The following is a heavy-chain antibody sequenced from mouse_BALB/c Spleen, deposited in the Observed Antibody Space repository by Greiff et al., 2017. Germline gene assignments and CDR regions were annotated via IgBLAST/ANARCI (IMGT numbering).Heavy chain of an antibody. J-gene: IGHJ3*01. CDR1: GYSITSDYA. CDR3: ERSGVRRRGLAY. Sequence: EVQLVESGPGLVKPSQSLSLTCTVTGYSITSDYAWNWIRQFTGNRLELMVYISYSGSTSYNQSLKSRISISRDTSKNQFFLQLNSVTTEATDTYYCERSGVRRRGLAYWGQGTLVTVSA. V-gene: IGHV3-2*02. CDR2: ISYSGST. D-gene: IGHD2-14*01.